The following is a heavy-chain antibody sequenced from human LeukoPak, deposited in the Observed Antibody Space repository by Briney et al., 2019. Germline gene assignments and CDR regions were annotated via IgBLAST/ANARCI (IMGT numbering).Heavy chain of an antibody. CDR1: GFTFSSYG. J-gene: IGHJ5*02. Sequence: GGSLRLSCPASGFTFSSYGMHWVRQAPGKGLEWVAVIWYDGSNKYYADSVKGRFTISRDNSKNTLYLQMNSLRAEDTAVYYCARDRYCSSTSCSREAWFDPWGQGTLVTVSS. D-gene: IGHD2-2*01. CDR2: IWYDGSNK. CDR3: ARDRYCSSTSCSREAWFDP. V-gene: IGHV3-33*08.